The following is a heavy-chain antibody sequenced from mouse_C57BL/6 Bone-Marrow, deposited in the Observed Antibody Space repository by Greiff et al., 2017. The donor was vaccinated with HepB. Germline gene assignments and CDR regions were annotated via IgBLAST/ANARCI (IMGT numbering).Heavy chain of an antibody. V-gene: IGHV1-69*01. CDR3: ARPDGYYPAWFAY. CDR1: GYTFTSYW. D-gene: IGHD2-3*01. Sequence: QVQLQHPGAELVMPGASVKLSCKASGYTFTSYWMHWVKQRPGQGLEWIGEIDPSDSYTNYNQKFKGKSTLTVDKSSSTAYMQLSSLTSEDSAVYYCARPDGYYPAWFAYWGQGTLVTVSA. J-gene: IGHJ3*01. CDR2: IDPSDSYT.